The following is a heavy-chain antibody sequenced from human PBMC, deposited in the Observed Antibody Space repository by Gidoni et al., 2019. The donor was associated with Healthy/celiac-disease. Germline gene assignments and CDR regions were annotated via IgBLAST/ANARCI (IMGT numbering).Heavy chain of an antibody. V-gene: IGHV4-34*01. CDR3: ARVPIAAAGTGWFDP. D-gene: IGHD6-13*01. J-gene: IGHJ5*02. Sequence: QGQLQQWGAGLLKPSETLSLTCAVYGGSFSGYYWSWIRQPPGKGLEGIGESNHSGSTHYNPSLKSRVTISVDPSKNQFSLKLSSVTAADTAVYYCARVPIAAAGTGWFDPWGQGTLVTVSS. CDR1: GGSFSGYY. CDR2: SNHSGST.